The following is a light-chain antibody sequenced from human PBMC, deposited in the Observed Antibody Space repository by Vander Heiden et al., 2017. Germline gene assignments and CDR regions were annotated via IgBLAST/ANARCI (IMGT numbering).Light chain of an antibody. Sequence: QSALTQPASVSGSPGQSITISCTGTRRDVGGYNFVSWYQHHPGKAPKLMIYEVSNRPSGVSNRFSGSKSGNTASLTISALQAEDEANYYCTSYTSSSTLDVLFGGGTKLTVL. CDR1: RRDVGGYNF. CDR3: TSYTSSSTLDVL. V-gene: IGLV2-14*01. J-gene: IGLJ2*01. CDR2: EVS.